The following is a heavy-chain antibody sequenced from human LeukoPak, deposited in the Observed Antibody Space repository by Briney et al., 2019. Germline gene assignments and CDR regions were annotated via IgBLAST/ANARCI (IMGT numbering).Heavy chain of an antibody. D-gene: IGHD1-14*01. V-gene: IGHV3-30*02. Sequence: GGSLRLSCAASGFTFSSYGMHWVRQAPGKGLEWVAFIRYDGSNKYYADSVKGRFTISRDNSKNTLYLQMNSLRAEDTAVYYCARVYRRYFDYWGQGTLVTVSS. CDR2: IRYDGSNK. CDR1: GFTFSSYG. CDR3: ARVYRRYFDY. J-gene: IGHJ4*02.